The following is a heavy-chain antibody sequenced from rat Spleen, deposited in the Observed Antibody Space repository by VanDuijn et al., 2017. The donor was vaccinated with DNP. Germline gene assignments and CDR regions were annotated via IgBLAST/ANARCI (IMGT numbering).Heavy chain of an antibody. V-gene: IGHV5-31*01. Sequence: EVQLVESGGGPVQPGRSLKLSCVASGFIFSNYWMTWIRQAPGKGLEWVASITNTGGTTYYPDSVKGRFTISRDNAKSTLYLQMNSLRSEDTATYYCTRRSAEGISWFAYWGQGTLVTVSS. D-gene: IGHD1-11*01. J-gene: IGHJ3*01. CDR2: ITNTGGTT. CDR1: GFIFSNYW. CDR3: TRRSAEGISWFAY.